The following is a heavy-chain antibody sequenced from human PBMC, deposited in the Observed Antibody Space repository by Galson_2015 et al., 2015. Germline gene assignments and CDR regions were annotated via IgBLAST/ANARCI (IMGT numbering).Heavy chain of an antibody. CDR2: IKQDGSEE. CDR1: GFIFNKYW. D-gene: IGHD5-18*01. Sequence: SLRLSCAASGFIFNKYWMSWVRQAPGKGLEWVANIKQDGSEEYYVDSVKGRFTISRDNANIALYLQMNSLRAEDTAIYYCARLDRGLSHGFDYWGQGTLVTVSS. V-gene: IGHV3-7*05. J-gene: IGHJ4*02. CDR3: ARLDRGLSHGFDY.